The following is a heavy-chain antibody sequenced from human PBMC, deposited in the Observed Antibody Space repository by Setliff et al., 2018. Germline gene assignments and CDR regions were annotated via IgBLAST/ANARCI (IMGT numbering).Heavy chain of an antibody. V-gene: IGHV4-59*08. CDR1: GGSISSYY. CDR3: ARHSNTWPVDF. J-gene: IGHJ4*02. Sequence: PSETLSLTCNVSGGSISSYYWTWIRQPPGKGLEWIGYFYHSGSTNYNPSLKGRVTMTSDTSRNQLSLKLTSVSAADTAIYYCARHSNTWPVDFWGQVTLVTVSS. CDR2: FYHSGST.